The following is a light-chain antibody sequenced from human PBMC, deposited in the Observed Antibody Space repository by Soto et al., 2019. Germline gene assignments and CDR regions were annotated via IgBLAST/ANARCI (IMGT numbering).Light chain of an antibody. CDR3: QQYNNWPPIT. V-gene: IGKV3-15*01. CDR1: QSVSSSY. Sequence: EIVLTQSPGTLSLSPGERATLSCRASQSVSSSYLAWYQQKPGQAPRLLISGASTRATGITDRFSGSGSGTEFTLTINSLQSEDFAVYYCQQYNNWPPITFGQGTRLEIK. J-gene: IGKJ5*01. CDR2: GAS.